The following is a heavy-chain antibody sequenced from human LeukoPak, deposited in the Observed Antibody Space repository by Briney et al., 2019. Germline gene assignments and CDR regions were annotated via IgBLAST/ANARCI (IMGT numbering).Heavy chain of an antibody. CDR2: IKQDGSEK. CDR1: GFTFSSYW. Sequence: PGGPLRLSCAASGFTFSSYWMSWVRQAPGKGLEWVANIKQDGSEKYYVDSVKGRFTISRDNAKNSLYLQMNSLRAEDTAVYYCARDNVLRYFDLWGQGTLATVSS. V-gene: IGHV3-7*03. CDR3: ARDNVLRYFDL. J-gene: IGHJ4*02. D-gene: IGHD3-9*01.